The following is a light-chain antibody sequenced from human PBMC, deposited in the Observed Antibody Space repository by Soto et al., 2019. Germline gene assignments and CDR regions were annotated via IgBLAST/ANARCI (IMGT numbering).Light chain of an antibody. V-gene: IGKV1-39*01. Sequence: DIQMTQSPSSLSASVVYILGVTCLASQSISSYLNWYQQKPGKAPKLLIYAASSLQSGVPSRFSGSGSGTDFTLTISSLQPEDFATYYCQQSYSTLGTFGQGTKVDIK. CDR1: QSISSY. CDR3: QQSYSTLGT. J-gene: IGKJ1*01. CDR2: AAS.